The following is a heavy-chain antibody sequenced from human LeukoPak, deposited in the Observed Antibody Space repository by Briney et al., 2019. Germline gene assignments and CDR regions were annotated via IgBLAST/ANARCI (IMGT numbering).Heavy chain of an antibody. CDR2: RIPIFGTA. D-gene: IGHD2-2*01. CDR3: LRHPRKVQCNSASCYAGYYFHY. V-gene: IGHV1-69*06. Sequence: AVPVSFLRSRGTFINYVLSWVRQPPGRGRAWVGGRIPIFGTANLPQKFQGRVTLTADKPTSTASIELSSLPSDDTAVYYCLRHPRKVQCNSASCYAGYYFHYWGQGTLVTVSS. J-gene: IGHJ4*02. CDR1: RGTFINYV.